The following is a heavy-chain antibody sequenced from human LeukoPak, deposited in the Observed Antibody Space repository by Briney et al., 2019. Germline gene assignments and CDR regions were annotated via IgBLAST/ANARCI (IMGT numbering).Heavy chain of an antibody. CDR3: ARDVLGRSGEQLDY. CDR2: IKEDGSLK. CDR1: GFTFSTYW. J-gene: IGHJ4*02. Sequence: GGSLRLSCAASGFTFSTYWMTWVRQAPGKGLEWVANIKEDGSLKYYVDSVKGRFTISRDNAKNSLYLQMSSLRVEDTAVYYYARDVLGRSGEQLDYWGQGTLVTVSS. D-gene: IGHD3-3*01. V-gene: IGHV3-7*03.